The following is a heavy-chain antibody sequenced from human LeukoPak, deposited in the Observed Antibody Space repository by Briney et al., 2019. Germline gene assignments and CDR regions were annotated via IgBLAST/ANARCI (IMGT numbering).Heavy chain of an antibody. CDR1: GFTVSSNY. V-gene: IGHV3-53*01. J-gene: IGHJ2*01. Sequence: PGGSLRLSCAASGFTVSSNYMSWVRQAPGKGLERVSVIYSGGSTYYADSVKGRFTISRDNSKNTLYLQMNSLRAEDTAVYYCAREPSSGWYGGYFDLWGRGIMVTVSS. CDR2: IYSGGST. D-gene: IGHD6-19*01. CDR3: AREPSSGWYGGYFDL.